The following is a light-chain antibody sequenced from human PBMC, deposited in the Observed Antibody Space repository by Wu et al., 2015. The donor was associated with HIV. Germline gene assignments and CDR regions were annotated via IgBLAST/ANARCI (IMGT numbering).Light chain of an antibody. Sequence: EIVLAQSPGTLSLSPGERATLSCRASQSVSSYLAWYQQKPGQAPRLLVYDASNRAAGIPARFSGSGSGTDFTLTISSLEPEDFAVYYCQQYNNWPLWTFGQGTKVEIK. CDR3: QQYNNWPLWT. J-gene: IGKJ1*01. CDR2: DAS. CDR1: QSVSSY. V-gene: IGKV3-11*01.